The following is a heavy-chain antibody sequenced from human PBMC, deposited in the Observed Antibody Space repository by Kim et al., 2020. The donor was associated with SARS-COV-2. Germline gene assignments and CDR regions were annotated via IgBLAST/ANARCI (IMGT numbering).Heavy chain of an antibody. J-gene: IGHJ4*02. D-gene: IGHD1-7*01. Sequence: YADSVKGRFTISRDNAKNSLYLQMNSLRAEDTAVYYCARVRTGTAHEVGYWGQGTLVTVSS. CDR3: ARVRTGTAHEVGY. V-gene: IGHV3-21*01.